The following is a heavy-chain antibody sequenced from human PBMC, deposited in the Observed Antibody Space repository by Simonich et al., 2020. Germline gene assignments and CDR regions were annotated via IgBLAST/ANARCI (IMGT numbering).Heavy chain of an antibody. CDR3: ARGRLTGDKGAFDI. CDR2: VNPNIGGT. Sequence: QVQLVQSGAEVEKPGASVKVSCKASGYTFTGYYMHWVRQAPGQGLEWRGWVNPNIGGTNYAQKFQGRVTMTRDTSISTAYMELSRLRSDDTAVYYCARGRLTGDKGAFDIWGQGTMVTVSS. V-gene: IGHV1-2*02. J-gene: IGHJ3*02. D-gene: IGHD7-27*01. CDR1: GYTFTGYY.